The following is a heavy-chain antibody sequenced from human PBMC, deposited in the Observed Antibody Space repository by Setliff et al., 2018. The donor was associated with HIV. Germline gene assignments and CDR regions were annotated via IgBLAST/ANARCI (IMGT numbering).Heavy chain of an antibody. D-gene: IGHD4-17*01. V-gene: IGHV1-69-2*01. CDR3: ANTPDYGDYVFDY. CDR1: GYTSTDYY. CDR2: VDPEDGET. J-gene: IGHJ4*02. Sequence: ASVKVSCKASGYTSTDYYMHGVQQAPGKGLEWMGRVDPEDGETIYAEKFQGRVTITADTSTDTAYMELSSLRSEDTAVYYCANTPDYGDYVFDYWGQGTLVTVSS.